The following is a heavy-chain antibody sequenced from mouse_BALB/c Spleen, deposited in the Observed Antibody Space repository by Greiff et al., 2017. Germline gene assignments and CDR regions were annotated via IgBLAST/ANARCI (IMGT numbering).Heavy chain of an antibody. V-gene: IGHV5-17*02. CDR2: ISSGSSTI. D-gene: IGHD2-1*01. CDR3: ARSGGNYYCDY. CDR1: GFSFSSFG. J-gene: IGHJ2*01. Sequence: EVKVVESGGGLVQPGGSRILSCAASGFSFSSFGMHWVRQAPEKGLEWVAYISSGSSTIYYADTVKGRFTISRDNPKNTLFLQMTSLRSEDTAMYYCARSGGNYYCDYWGQGTTLTDTS.